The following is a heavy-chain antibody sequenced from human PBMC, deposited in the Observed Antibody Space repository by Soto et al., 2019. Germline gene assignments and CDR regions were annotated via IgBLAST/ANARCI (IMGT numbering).Heavy chain of an antibody. CDR1: GYTFISYD. CDR3: ARDGVTTVTTGAY. CDR2: MNANSGNT. V-gene: IGHV1-8*01. D-gene: IGHD4-17*01. J-gene: IGHJ4*02. Sequence: GASVKVSCKASGYTFISYDINWVRQATGQGLEWMGWMNANSGNTGYAQKLQGRVTMTTDTSTSTAYMELRSLRSDDTAVYYCARDGVTTVTTGAYWGQGTLVTAPQ.